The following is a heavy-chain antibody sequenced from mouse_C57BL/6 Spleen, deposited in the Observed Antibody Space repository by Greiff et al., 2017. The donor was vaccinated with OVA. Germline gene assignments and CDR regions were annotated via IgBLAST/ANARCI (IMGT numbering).Heavy chain of an antibody. V-gene: IGHV3-6*01. J-gene: IGHJ2*01. D-gene: IGHD1-1*01. Sequence: EVKLQESGPGLVKPSQSLSLTCSVTGYSITSGYYWNWIRQFPGNKLEWMGYISYDGSNNYNPSLKNRISITRDTSKNQFFLKLNSVTTEDTATYYCARRGYYGSSFYFDYWGQGTTLTVSS. CDR1: GYSITSGYY. CDR2: ISYDGSN. CDR3: ARRGYYGSSFYFDY.